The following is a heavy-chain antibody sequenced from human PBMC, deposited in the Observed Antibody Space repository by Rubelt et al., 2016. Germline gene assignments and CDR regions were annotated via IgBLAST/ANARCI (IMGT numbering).Heavy chain of an antibody. CDR3: ASLLDSSSWALSDY. CDR1: GGSIASSNW. Sequence: QEQLQESGPGLVKPSETLSLTCTVSGGSIASSNWWSWFRQPPGKGLEWIGEIYHSGITNYNTSLKSRVTLSVDKSKNQFSLNLNSVTAADTAVYYCASLLDSSSWALSDYWGQGILVTVSS. J-gene: IGHJ4*02. V-gene: IGHV4-4*02. D-gene: IGHD6-13*01. CDR2: IYHSGIT.